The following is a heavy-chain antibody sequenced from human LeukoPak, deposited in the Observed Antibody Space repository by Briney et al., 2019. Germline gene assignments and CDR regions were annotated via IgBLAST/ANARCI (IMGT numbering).Heavy chain of an antibody. Sequence: ASVKVSCKASGYTFTSYYMHWVRQAPGQGLEWMGIINSSGGSTSYAQKFQGRVTITADKSTSTAYMELSSLRSEDTAVYYCARANGYSYGYGRGYFDYWGQGTLVTVSS. D-gene: IGHD5-18*01. CDR3: ARANGYSYGYGRGYFDY. CDR2: INSSGGST. CDR1: GYTFTSYY. V-gene: IGHV1-46*01. J-gene: IGHJ4*02.